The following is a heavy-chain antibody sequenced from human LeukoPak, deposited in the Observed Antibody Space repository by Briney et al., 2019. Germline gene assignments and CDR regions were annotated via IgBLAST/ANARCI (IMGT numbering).Heavy chain of an antibody. J-gene: IGHJ5*02. CDR2: ISSTGNTK. D-gene: IGHD4-17*01. CDR3: AREVERYGDPRGWFDP. Sequence: GGSLRLSCAASGLPFSSYGMHWVRQAPGKGLEWVSYISSTGNTKYYADSVKGRFTISRDNAKNSLYMQMNSLRAEDTAVYHCAREVERYGDPRGWFDPWGQGTLVTVSS. CDR1: GLPFSSYG. V-gene: IGHV3-48*04.